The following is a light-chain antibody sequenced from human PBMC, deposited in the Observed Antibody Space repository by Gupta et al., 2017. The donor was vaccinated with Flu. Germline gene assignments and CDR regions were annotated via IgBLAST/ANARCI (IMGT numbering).Light chain of an antibody. Sequence: QSVLTQPPSASGPPGETVTISLSGSSSNIGSNVVNWYQPLPGMAPKLLIYSDSQRPSGVPDRFSGSKSGTSASLAISGLQSEDEADYYCAAWDDSLKGYVFGTGTDVTAL. CDR2: SDS. J-gene: IGLJ1*01. CDR1: SSNIGSNV. V-gene: IGLV1-44*01. CDR3: AAWDDSLKGYV.